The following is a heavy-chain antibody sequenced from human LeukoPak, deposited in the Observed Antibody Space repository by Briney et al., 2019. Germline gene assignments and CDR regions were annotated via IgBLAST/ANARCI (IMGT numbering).Heavy chain of an antibody. V-gene: IGHV1-46*01. CDR2: INPSGGST. D-gene: IGHD5-18*01. CDR1: GYTFTSYY. CDR3: ARDIKPYTAMDY. Sequence: GASVKVSCKASGYTFTSYYMHWVRQAPGQGLEWMGIINPSGGSTSYAQKFQGRVAMTRDTSTSTVYMELSSLRSEDTAVYYCARDIKPYTAMDYWGQGTLVTVSS. J-gene: IGHJ4*02.